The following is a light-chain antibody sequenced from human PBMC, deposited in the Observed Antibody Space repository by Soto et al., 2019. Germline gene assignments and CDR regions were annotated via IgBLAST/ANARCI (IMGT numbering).Light chain of an antibody. CDR1: SSDVGGYNY. Sequence: QSVLTQPRSVSGSPGQSVTISCTGTSSDVGGYNYVSWYQQHPGKARKLMIYDVSKRPSGVPDRFSGSKSGNTASLTISGLQAEDEADYYCCSYAGSYDWVFGGGTKVTVL. J-gene: IGLJ3*02. CDR3: CSYAGSYDWV. V-gene: IGLV2-11*01. CDR2: DVS.